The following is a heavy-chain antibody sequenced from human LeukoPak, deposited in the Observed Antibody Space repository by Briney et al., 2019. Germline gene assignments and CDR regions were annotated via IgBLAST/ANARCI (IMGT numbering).Heavy chain of an antibody. V-gene: IGHV3-7*01. J-gene: IGHJ5*02. CDR1: GFTFSSYW. D-gene: IGHD3-22*01. CDR3: ARDLGYYYDSSSGPTWFDP. CDR2: IKQDGSEK. Sequence: GGSLRLSCAASGFTFSSYWMSWVRQAPGKGLEWVANIKQDGSEKYYVDSVKGRFTISRDNAKNSLYLQMNSLRAEDTAVYYCARDLGYYYDSSSGPTWFDPWGRGTLVTVSS.